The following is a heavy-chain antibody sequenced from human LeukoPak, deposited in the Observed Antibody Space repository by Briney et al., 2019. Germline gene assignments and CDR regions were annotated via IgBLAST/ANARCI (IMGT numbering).Heavy chain of an antibody. CDR1: GYTLTELS. Sequence: ASVKVSCKVSGYTLTELSMHWVRQAPGKGLEWMGGFDPEDGEKVYAQKFQGRVTLTRDMSTSTVYMEVSSLRSEDTAVYYCAREVVRGVIAYFDYWGQGTLVTVSS. CDR2: FDPEDGEK. J-gene: IGHJ4*02. D-gene: IGHD3-10*01. V-gene: IGHV1-24*01. CDR3: AREVVRGVIAYFDY.